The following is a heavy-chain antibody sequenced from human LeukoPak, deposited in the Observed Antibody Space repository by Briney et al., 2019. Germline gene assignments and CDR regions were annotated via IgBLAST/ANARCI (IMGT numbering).Heavy chain of an antibody. CDR1: GGSFSGYY. D-gene: IGHD1-26*01. CDR3: ARGDRSGTYYIVADYFDY. V-gene: IGHV4-34*01. J-gene: IGHJ4*02. Sequence: PSETLSLTCAVYGGSFSGYYWSWIRQPPGKGLERIGEINHSGSTNYNPSLKSRVTISVDTSKNQFSLKLTSVTDADTAVYYCARGDRSGTYYIVADYFDYWSQGTLVTVYS. CDR2: INHSGST.